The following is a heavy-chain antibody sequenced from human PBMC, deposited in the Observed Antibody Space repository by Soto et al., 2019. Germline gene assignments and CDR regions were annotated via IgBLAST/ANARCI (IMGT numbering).Heavy chain of an antibody. Sequence: EVRLVESGGGLVQPGRSLRLSCAASGFTFDDYAMHWVRQAPGKGLEWVSGISWNSGNIGYADSVKGRFTISRDNAKSSLYLQMNSLRAEDTALYYCATGYAYPYYFDYWGQGTLVTVSS. CDR2: ISWNSGNI. CDR3: ATGYAYPYYFDY. V-gene: IGHV3-9*01. D-gene: IGHD5-18*01. J-gene: IGHJ4*02. CDR1: GFTFDDYA.